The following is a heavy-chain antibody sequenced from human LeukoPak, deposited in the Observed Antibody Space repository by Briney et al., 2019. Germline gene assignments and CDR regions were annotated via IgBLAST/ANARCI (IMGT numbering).Heavy chain of an antibody. CDR3: ASARDVVVTPTLEPDNWFDP. V-gene: IGHV4-39*01. D-gene: IGHD2-21*02. CDR2: IFYSGTT. CDR1: GGSISSSSYY. Sequence: SETLSLTCTVSGGSISSSSYYWGWIRQPPGKGLEWIGTIFYSGTTYYNPSLKSRVTISVDTSKNQFSLKLSSVTAADTAVYFCASARDVVVTPTLEPDNWFDPWGQGTLVTVSS. J-gene: IGHJ5*02.